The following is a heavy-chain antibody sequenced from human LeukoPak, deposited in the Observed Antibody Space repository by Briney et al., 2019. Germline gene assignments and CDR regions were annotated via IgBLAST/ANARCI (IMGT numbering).Heavy chain of an antibody. CDR2: TYYRSKWYN. Sequence: SQTLSLTCAISGDSVSSNSAAWNWIRQSPSRGLEWLGRTYYRSKWYNDYAVSVKSRITINPDTSKNQFSLKLSSVTAADTAVYYCARTSVVPAAYFDYWGQGTLVTVSS. CDR3: ARTSVVPAAYFDY. J-gene: IGHJ4*02. CDR1: GDSVSSNSAA. V-gene: IGHV6-1*01. D-gene: IGHD2-2*01.